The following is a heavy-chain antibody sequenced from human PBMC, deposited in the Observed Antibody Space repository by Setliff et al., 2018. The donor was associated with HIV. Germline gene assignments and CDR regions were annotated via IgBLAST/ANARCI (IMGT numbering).Heavy chain of an antibody. J-gene: IGHJ4*02. CDR2: INPNSGAT. V-gene: IGHV1-2*02. D-gene: IGHD3-22*01. CDR1: GYTFTGWY. CDR3: ARGDSTGYYN. Sequence: GASVKVSCKASGYTFTGWYMHWVRQAPGQGLEWMGWINPNSGATNYAQKFQGRVAMTRDTSISTAYMDLHSLRSDDTAVYFCARGDSTGYYNWGQGTLVTVSS.